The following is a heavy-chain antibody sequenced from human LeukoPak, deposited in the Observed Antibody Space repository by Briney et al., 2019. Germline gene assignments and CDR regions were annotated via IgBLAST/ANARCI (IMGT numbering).Heavy chain of an antibody. J-gene: IGHJ4*02. CDR1: GYTFTGYY. CDR2: INPNSGGT. CDR3: ARPLYCSGGSCYSALDY. D-gene: IGHD2-15*01. V-gene: IGHV1-2*02. Sequence: ASVKVSCKASGYTFTGYYMHWVRQASGQGLEWMGWINPNSGGTNYAQKFQGRVTMTRDTSISTAYMELSRLRSDDTAVYYCARPLYCSGGSCYSALDYWGQGTLVTVSS.